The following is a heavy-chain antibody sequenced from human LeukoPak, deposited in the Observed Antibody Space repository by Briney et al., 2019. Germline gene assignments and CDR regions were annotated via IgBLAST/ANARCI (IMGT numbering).Heavy chain of an antibody. J-gene: IGHJ4*02. CDR3: ARGRDLDCSSTSCSMFDY. D-gene: IGHD2-2*01. CDR1: GYTFTGYY. Sequence: ASVKVSCKASGYTFTGYYMHWVRQAPGQGLEWRGWINPNSGGTNYAQKFQGRVTMTRDTSINTAYMELSRLTSDDTAVYYCARGRDLDCSSTSCSMFDYWGQGTLVTVSS. CDR2: INPNSGGT. V-gene: IGHV1-2*02.